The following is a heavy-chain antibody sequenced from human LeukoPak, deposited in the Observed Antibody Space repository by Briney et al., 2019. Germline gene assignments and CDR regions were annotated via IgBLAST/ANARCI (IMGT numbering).Heavy chain of an antibody. J-gene: IGHJ4*02. D-gene: IGHD2-15*01. CDR3: ARDRPTGASREFVVQ. CDR2: MSSGRTYI. CDR1: GFTFSNHA. Sequence: VGCLRLSCTASGFTFSNHAMTWVRQAPGRGLEWVSSMSSGRTYIYYADSVRGRFTISRDNAKNSLYLVMNSLRAEDTATYYCARDRPTGASREFVVQWGQGTLVTVSS. V-gene: IGHV3-21*01.